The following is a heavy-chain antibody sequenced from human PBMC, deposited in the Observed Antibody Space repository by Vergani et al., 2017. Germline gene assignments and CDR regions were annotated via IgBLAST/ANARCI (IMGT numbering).Heavy chain of an antibody. CDR1: GGTFNING. CDR3: ASELRLLYNRFDP. J-gene: IGHJ5*02. CDR2: TWYEGNNI. V-gene: IGHV3-33*01. D-gene: IGHD1-14*01. Sequence: QVQLLESGGGVFQRGRSLRLSCAASGGTFNINGMHWVCKAPGKGLKWVSVTWYEGNNIKYADSVKVRFTISRANSKSTMYLLMDRLRDEDTGVYYCASELRLLYNRFDPWGQGTLVTVSS.